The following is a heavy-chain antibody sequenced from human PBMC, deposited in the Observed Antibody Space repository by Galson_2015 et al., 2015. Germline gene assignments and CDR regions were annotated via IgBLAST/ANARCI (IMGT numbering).Heavy chain of an antibody. Sequence: SLRLSCAASRFTFSNAWMSWVRQAPGKGLEWVGRIKSKTDGGTTDYAAPVKGRFTISRDDSKNTLYLQMNSLKTEDTAVYYCTTDQGGYSGYDYWGQGTLVTVSS. V-gene: IGHV3-15*01. D-gene: IGHD5-12*01. CDR3: TTDQGGYSGYDY. CDR2: IKSKTDGGTT. J-gene: IGHJ4*02. CDR1: RFTFSNAW.